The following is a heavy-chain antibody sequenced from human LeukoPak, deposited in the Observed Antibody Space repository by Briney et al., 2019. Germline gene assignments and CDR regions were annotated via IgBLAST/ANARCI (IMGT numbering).Heavy chain of an antibody. CDR3: ARTPKEETYTLSYYFDY. CDR2: IYYSGST. D-gene: IGHD3-16*02. V-gene: IGHV4-31*03. J-gene: IGHJ4*02. Sequence: PSETLSLTCTVSGGSISSGGYYWSWIRQHPGKGLEWIGYIYYSGSTYYNPSLKSRVTISVDTSKNQFSLKLSSVTAADTAVYYCARTPKEETYTLSYYFDYWGQGTLVTVSS. CDR1: GGSISSGGYY.